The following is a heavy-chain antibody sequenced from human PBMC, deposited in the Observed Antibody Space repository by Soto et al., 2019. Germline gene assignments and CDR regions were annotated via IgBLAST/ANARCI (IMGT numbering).Heavy chain of an antibody. V-gene: IGHV4-30-4*01. CDR3: ARDGSGID. CDR1: GGSISSGDYY. Sequence: PSETLSLTCTVSGGSISSGDYYWSWVRQPPGKGLEWIGYIYYSGSTYYNPSLKSRVTISVDTSRNQFSLKLSSVTAADTAVYYCARDGSGIDWGQGTLVTVSS. CDR2: IYYSGST. J-gene: IGHJ4*02. D-gene: IGHD1-1*01.